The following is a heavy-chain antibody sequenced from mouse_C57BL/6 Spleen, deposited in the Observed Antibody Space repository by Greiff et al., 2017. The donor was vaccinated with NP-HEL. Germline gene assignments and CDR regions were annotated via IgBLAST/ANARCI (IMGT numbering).Heavy chain of an antibody. CDR2: INPSSGYT. CDR3: ARGYDSHFDY. Sequence: QVQLKQPGAELVMPGASVKLSCKASGYTFTSYWMHWVKQRPGQGLEWIGYINPSSGYTKYNQKFKDKATLTADKSSSTAYMQLSSLTYEDSAVYYCARGYDSHFDYWGQGTTLTVSS. J-gene: IGHJ2*01. CDR1: GYTFTSYW. V-gene: IGHV1-7*01. D-gene: IGHD2-4*01.